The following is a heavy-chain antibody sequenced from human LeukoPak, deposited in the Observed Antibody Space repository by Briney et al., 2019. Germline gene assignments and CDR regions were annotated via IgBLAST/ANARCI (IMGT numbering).Heavy chain of an antibody. CDR1: GFTFSSYA. CDR2: ISYGGNNK. D-gene: IGHD4-17*01. Sequence: GGSLRLSCAASGFTFSSYAMHWVRQAPGKGLEWVAVISYGGNNKYYADSVKGRFTISRDNSKDTLYLQMNSLKTEDTATYYCARESTYGDYTSWGQGTLVTVSS. V-gene: IGHV3-30-3*01. CDR3: ARESTYGDYTS. J-gene: IGHJ5*02.